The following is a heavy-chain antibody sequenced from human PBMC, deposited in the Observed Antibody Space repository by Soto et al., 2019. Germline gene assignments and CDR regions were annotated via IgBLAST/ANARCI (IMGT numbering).Heavy chain of an antibody. D-gene: IGHD4-17*01. CDR2: ISSLNGNT. J-gene: IGHJ5*02. CDR3: ARGTVTSGRWFGP. Sequence: QAHLVQSETEVKEPGASVTVSCKTSDSTFTGYTINWVRQAPGQGLEWLGWISSLNGNTNYARKYQGRLTMTTDTSATTAYMELRSLGSDDTAVYFCARGTVTSGRWFGPWGQGTLVTVSS. CDR1: DSTFTGYT. V-gene: IGHV1-18*04.